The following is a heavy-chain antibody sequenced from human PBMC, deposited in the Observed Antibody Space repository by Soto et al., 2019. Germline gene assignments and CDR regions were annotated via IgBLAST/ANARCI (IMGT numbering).Heavy chain of an antibody. Sequence: QVQLVESGGGVVQPGRSLRLSCAASGFTFSIYAMHWVRQAPGKGLEWVALISYDGGNKYYADSVKGRFTISRDNSKKTLYLQMNSLRAEDTAVYYGARAARSYTWGFGMDVWGQGTTVTVSS. V-gene: IGHV3-30-3*01. J-gene: IGHJ6*02. D-gene: IGHD1-1*01. CDR3: ARAARSYTWGFGMDV. CDR2: ISYDGGNK. CDR1: GFTFSIYA.